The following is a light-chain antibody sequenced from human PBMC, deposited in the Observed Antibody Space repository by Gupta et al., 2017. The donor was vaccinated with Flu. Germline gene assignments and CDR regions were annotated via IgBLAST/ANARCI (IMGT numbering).Light chain of an antibody. CDR3: QHYNIWPPWT. V-gene: IGKV3-15*01. CDR1: QSFNSN. Sequence: EIVMTQSPATPSVSPGERATLSCRASQSFNSNLAWYQQEPGQAPRLLFYGASTWATGIPGSFSGSGSGTEFTLIISSLQSEDFAVSYCQHYNIWPPWTFGQGTKVEFK. J-gene: IGKJ1*01. CDR2: GAS.